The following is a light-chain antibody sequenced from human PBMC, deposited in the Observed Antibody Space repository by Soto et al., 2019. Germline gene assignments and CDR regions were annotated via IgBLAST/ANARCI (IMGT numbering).Light chain of an antibody. Sequence: LTQPASVSGSPGQSIAISCTGTSSDVGGYNYVSWYQQHPGKAPKLTIYDVSNRPSGVSDRFSGSKSGNTASLTISGLQAEDEADYYCSSYTTSSTYVFGTGTKVTVL. V-gene: IGLV2-14*01. CDR2: DVS. J-gene: IGLJ1*01. CDR3: SSYTTSSTYV. CDR1: SSDVGGYNY.